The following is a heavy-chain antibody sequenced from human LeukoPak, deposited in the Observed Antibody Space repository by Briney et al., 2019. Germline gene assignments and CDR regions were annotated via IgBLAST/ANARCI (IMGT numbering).Heavy chain of an antibody. CDR1: GFTFSDHH. Sequence: PGGSLRLSCAASGFTFSDHHMSWIRQAPGKGLGWLSYISDSGNTRYYADSVRGRFTVSRDNAKNSEYLQMNSLRAEDTAVYYCARDQGGGNSRRLDYWGRGTLVTVSS. CDR3: ARDQGGGNSRRLDY. CDR2: ISDSGNTR. V-gene: IGHV3-11*01. D-gene: IGHD4-23*01. J-gene: IGHJ4*02.